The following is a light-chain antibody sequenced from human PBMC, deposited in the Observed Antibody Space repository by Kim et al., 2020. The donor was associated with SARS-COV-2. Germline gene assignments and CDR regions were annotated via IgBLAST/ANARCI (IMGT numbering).Light chain of an antibody. Sequence: DIVLTQSPGTLSLSPGEGATLSCRASQSVSSTYLAWYQQKSGQAPRLLIYGTSTRATGTPDRFSGGGSGTDFTLTISRLEPEDFAVYYCQQYGTSPRTFGGGTKVEI. CDR3: QQYGTSPRT. CDR1: QSVSSTY. CDR2: GTS. V-gene: IGKV3-20*01. J-gene: IGKJ4*01.